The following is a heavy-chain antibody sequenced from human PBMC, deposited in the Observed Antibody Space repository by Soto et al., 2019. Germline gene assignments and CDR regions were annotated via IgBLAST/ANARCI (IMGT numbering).Heavy chain of an antibody. V-gene: IGHV2-26*01. CDR1: GFSLSNARMG. D-gene: IGHD2-15*01. J-gene: IGHJ4*02. CDR2: IFSNDEK. CDR3: ARTGRYCSGGSCYLYYFDY. Sequence: QVTLKESGPVLVKPTETLTLTCTVSGFSLSNARMGVSWIRQPPGKALEWLAHIFSNDEKSYSTSLKSRLTISKDTSKSQVVLTMTNMDPVDTATYYCARTGRYCSGGSCYLYYFDYWGQGTLVTVSS.